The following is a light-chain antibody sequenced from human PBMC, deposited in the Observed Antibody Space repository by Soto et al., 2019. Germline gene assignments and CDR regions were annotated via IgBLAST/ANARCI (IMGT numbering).Light chain of an antibody. CDR2: EVS. CDR1: SSDVGGYNH. CDR3: SSSTTSTTRII. Sequence: QSALTQPASVSGSPGQSITISCTGSSSDVGGYNHVSWYQQHPGKAPKLMIYEVSNRPSGVSNRFSGSKSGNTASLTISGLAAEDEDDYYCSSSTTSTTRIIFGRGTKLTVL. J-gene: IGLJ2*01. V-gene: IGLV2-14*01.